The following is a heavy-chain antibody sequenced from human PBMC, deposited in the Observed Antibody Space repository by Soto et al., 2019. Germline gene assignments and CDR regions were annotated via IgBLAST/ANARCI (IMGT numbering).Heavy chain of an antibody. J-gene: IGHJ2*01. CDR2: ISYDGRNK. D-gene: IGHD5-18*01. CDR3: ARDPLWGTDMVLWYFDL. Sequence: QVQLVESGGGVVQPGRSLRLSCAASGFTFSSYAMHWVRQAPGKGLEWVAVISYDGRNKYYADSVKGRFTISRDNSKNTLYLQMNRLRAEDTAVYYCARDPLWGTDMVLWYFDLWGRGTLVTVSS. CDR1: GFTFSSYA. V-gene: IGHV3-30-3*01.